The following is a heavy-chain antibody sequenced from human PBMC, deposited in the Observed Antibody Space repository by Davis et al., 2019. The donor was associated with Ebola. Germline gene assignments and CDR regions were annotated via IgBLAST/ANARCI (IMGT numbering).Heavy chain of an antibody. V-gene: IGHV4-39*07. CDR3: ARLRTIFGVVYEGWYFDL. D-gene: IGHD3-3*01. CDR1: GGSISSSSYY. CDR2: IYYSGST. J-gene: IGHJ2*01. Sequence: PSETLSLTCTVSGGSISSSSYYWGWIRQPPGKGLEWIGSIYYSGSTYYNPSLKSRVTISVDTSKNQFSLKLSSVTAADTAVYYCARLRTIFGVVYEGWYFDLWGRGTLVTVSS.